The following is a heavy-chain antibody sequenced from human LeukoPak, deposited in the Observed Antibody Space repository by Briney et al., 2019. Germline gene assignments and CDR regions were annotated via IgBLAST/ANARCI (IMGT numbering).Heavy chain of an antibody. V-gene: IGHV1-46*01. CDR2: INPSGGST. Sequence: ASVKVSCKASGYTFTSYYMHWVRQAPGQGLEWMGMINPSGGSTSYAQKFQGRVTMTRDTSTSTVYMELSSLRSEDTAVYYCARVNWNDAPPLESAEYYFDYWGQGTLVTVSS. D-gene: IGHD1-1*01. CDR3: ARVNWNDAPPLESAEYYFDY. CDR1: GYTFTSYY. J-gene: IGHJ4*02.